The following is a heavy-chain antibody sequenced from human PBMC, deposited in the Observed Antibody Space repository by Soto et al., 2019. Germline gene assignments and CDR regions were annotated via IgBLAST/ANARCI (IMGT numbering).Heavy chain of an antibody. CDR2: INPDGSEK. CDR3: VRARIDL. V-gene: IGHV3-7*01. Sequence: EVQLVESGGGLVQPGGALRLSCAASGFTFSNYWMTWVRQAPGKGLEWVANINPDGSEKYYVDSVKGRFTISRDKVNNSLYLQMNSLRAEYTALYYCVRARIDLWGRGTLVTVSS. J-gene: IGHJ2*01. CDR1: GFTFSNYW.